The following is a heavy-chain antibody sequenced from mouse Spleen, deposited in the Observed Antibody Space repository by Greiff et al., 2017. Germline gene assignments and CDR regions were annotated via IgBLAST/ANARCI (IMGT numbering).Heavy chain of an antibody. CDR1: GFTFSSYA. J-gene: IGHJ4*01. Sequence: EVKLVESGGGLVKPGGSLKLSCAASGFTFSSYAMSWVRQTPEKRLEWVAAINSNGGSTYYPDTVKDRFTISRDNAKNTLYLQMSSLRSEDTALYYCARPFRDNYYAMDYWGQGTSVTVSS. V-gene: IGHV5-6-2*01. CDR2: INSNGGST. D-gene: IGHD3-3*01. CDR3: ARPFRDNYYAMDY.